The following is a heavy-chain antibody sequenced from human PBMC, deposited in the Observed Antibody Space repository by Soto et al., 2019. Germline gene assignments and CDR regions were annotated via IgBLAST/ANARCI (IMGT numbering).Heavy chain of an antibody. CDR1: GYTFTGYY. CDR2: INPNSGGT. V-gene: IGHV1-2*02. Sequence: ASVKVSCKASGYTFTGYYMHWVRQAPGQGLEWMGWINPNSGGTNYAQKFQGRVTMTRDTSISTAYMELSRLRSDDTAVYYCARVLEGYCSSPSCPRSWFDTWGQGTLVTVSS. CDR3: ARVLEGYCSSPSCPRSWFDT. J-gene: IGHJ5*02. D-gene: IGHD2-2*01.